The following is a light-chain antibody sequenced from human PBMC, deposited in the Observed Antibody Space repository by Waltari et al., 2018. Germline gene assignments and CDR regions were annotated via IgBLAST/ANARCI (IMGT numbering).Light chain of an antibody. CDR3: QTGGHGTWV. Sequence: QLVLTQSPSASASLGASVKLTCTLSSGHSSNVIAWLQQQPEKGPRYLMKVNSAGSHSKGDEIPGRFSGSSSGAERYLTLSSLQSEDEADYYCQTGGHGTWVFGGGTKLTVL. J-gene: IGLJ3*02. V-gene: IGLV4-69*01. CDR1: SGHSSNV. CDR2: VNSAGSH.